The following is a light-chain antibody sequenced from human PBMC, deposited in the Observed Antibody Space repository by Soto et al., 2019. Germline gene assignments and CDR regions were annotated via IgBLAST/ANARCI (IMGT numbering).Light chain of an antibody. CDR3: QQVNSYPIT. CDR2: IAS. Sequence: IQLTQSPSSLSASVGDRVTITCRASQGLSSYLAWYQQKPGRAPKLLMYIASTLQTGVPSRFSGSGSGTEFTLTITSLQPEDFATYYCQQVNSYPITFGQGTRLEIK. CDR1: QGLSSY. V-gene: IGKV1-9*01. J-gene: IGKJ5*01.